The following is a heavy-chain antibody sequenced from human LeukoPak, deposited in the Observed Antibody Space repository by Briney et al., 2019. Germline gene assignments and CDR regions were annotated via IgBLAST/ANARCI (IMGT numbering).Heavy chain of an antibody. CDR1: EFIFSSYW. V-gene: IGHV3-7*01. J-gene: IGHJ6*03. CDR2: IKQDGSEK. CDR3: ARALLWFGNYMDV. Sequence: GGSLRLSCAASEFIFSSYWMSWVRQAPGRGLEWVANIKQDGSEKYYVDSVKGRFTISRDNAKNSLYLQMNSLRAEDTAVYYCARALLWFGNYMDVWGKGTTVTISS. D-gene: IGHD3-10*01.